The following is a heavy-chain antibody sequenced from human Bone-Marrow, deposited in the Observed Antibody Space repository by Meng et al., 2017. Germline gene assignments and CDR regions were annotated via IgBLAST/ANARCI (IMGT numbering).Heavy chain of an antibody. J-gene: IGHJ4*02. CDR2: MNPNSGNT. V-gene: IGHV1-8*01. CDR1: GHTITSYD. CDR3: ARGYDSSGYYYKY. Sequence: QVQRVHAGVEVKKPGSSVKVSCKSSGHTITSYDINLVRQATGQGIEWMGWMNPNSGNTGYAQKFQGRVTMTRNTSISTAYMELSSLRSEDTAVYYCARGYDSSGYYYKYWGQGTLVTVSS. D-gene: IGHD3-22*01.